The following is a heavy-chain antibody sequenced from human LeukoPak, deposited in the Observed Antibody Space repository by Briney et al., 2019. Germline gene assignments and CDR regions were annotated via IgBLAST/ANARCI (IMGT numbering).Heavy chain of an antibody. D-gene: IGHD3-3*01. CDR1: GYTFTSYD. Sequence: ASVKVSCKASGYTFTSYDINWVRQATGQGLEWMGWMNPNSGNTGYAQKFQGRVTITRNTSISTAYMELSSLRSEDTAVYYCARTRIQYYDFWSGQPDNWFDPWGQGTLVTVSS. V-gene: IGHV1-8*03. J-gene: IGHJ5*02. CDR2: MNPNSGNT. CDR3: ARTRIQYYDFWSGQPDNWFDP.